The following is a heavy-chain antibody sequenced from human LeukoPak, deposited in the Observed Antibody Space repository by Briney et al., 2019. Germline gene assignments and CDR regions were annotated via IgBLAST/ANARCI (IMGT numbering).Heavy chain of an antibody. CDR1: GGTFSSYA. CDR2: IIPIFGTA. V-gene: IGHV1-69*13. CDR3: ARGNRSRAVAGVDY. Sequence: SVKVSCKASGGTFSSYAISWVRQAPGQGLEWMGGIIPIFGTANYAQKFQGRVTITADESTSTAYMELSSLRSEDTAVYYCARGNRSRAVAGVDYWGQGTLVTVSS. J-gene: IGHJ4*02. D-gene: IGHD6-19*01.